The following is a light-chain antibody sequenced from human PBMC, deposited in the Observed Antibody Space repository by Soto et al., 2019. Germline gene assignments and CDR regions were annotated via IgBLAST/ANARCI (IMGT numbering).Light chain of an antibody. J-gene: IGKJ2*01. CDR1: QSVSRA. V-gene: IGKV3-15*01. CDR3: QQYNTWPPRYA. CDR2: DSS. Sequence: DIVLTQSPATLSVSPGESATLSCRASQSVSRALAWYQQVPGQAPRLLIYDSSTRATGVPARFSGSGSGTQFTLTISSLQSEDFAVYSCQQYNTWPPRYAVGQGNKLQI.